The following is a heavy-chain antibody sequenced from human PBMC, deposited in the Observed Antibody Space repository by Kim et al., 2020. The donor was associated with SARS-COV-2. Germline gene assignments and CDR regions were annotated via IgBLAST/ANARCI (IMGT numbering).Heavy chain of an antibody. CDR1: GGSISNYY. CDR2: IYDSGSS. J-gene: IGHJ4*02. V-gene: IGHV4-59*13. D-gene: IGHD2-15*01. Sequence: SETLSLTCTVSGGSISNYYWSWIRQPPGKGLEWIGYIYDSGSSNYNPSLRSRVTISVDTSKNQFSLRLSSVTAADTAVYYCARDNCSGGSCYSRLWGQGPLVTVSS. CDR3: ARDNCSGGSCYSRL.